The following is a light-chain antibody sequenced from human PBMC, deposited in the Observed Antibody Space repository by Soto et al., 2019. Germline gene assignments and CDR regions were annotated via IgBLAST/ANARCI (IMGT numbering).Light chain of an antibody. J-gene: IGKJ5*01. CDR2: GAS. CDR1: QTVINY. V-gene: IGKV3-20*01. CDR3: QNYSTSTIT. Sequence: ENVLTQSPDTLSLSPGERATLSCRASQTVINYLTWYQQRPGQPPRLLIYGASNRPTGIPDSFSGSGSGTDLTLTISRLEPEDFELYYSQNYSTSTITIGQGTRLEIK.